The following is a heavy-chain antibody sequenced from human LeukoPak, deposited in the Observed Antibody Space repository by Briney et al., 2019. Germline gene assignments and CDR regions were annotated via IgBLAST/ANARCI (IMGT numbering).Heavy chain of an antibody. Sequence: SVKVSCKASGGTFSSYAISWVRQAPGQGLEWMGRFIPILGIANYAQKFQGRVTITADNSTSTAYMELSSLRSEDTAVYYCARTGQGGSDPYYFDYWGQGTLVTVSS. J-gene: IGHJ4*02. V-gene: IGHV1-69*04. CDR3: ARTGQGGSDPYYFDY. D-gene: IGHD2-21*02. CDR2: FIPILGIA. CDR1: GGTFSSYA.